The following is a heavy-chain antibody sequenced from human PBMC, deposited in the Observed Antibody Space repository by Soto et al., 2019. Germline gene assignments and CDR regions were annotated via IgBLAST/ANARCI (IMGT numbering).Heavy chain of an antibody. V-gene: IGHV3-11*01. D-gene: IGHD6-19*01. Sequence: GGSLRLSCAASGFIFRDWFMSWIRQAPGKGLEWISYISKDSGRATRYADSVKGRFTISRDNAKNSLYLQMNSLRAEDTAVYYCAKGVPGIAVAGTGYFQHWGQGTLVTVSS. J-gene: IGHJ1*01. CDR1: GFIFRDWF. CDR2: ISKDSGRAT. CDR3: AKGVPGIAVAGTGYFQH.